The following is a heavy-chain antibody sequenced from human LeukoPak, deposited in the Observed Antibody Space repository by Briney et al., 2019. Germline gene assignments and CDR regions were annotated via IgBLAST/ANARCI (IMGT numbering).Heavy chain of an antibody. V-gene: IGHV3-30-3*01. CDR3: ARDKIVGPTTLDY. Sequence: GGSLRLSCAASGFTFNSYAMHWVRQTPGKGLEWVAFISYDGSNKLYADSVKGRFTISRDSSKNTLYLQMNSLRVDDTAVYYCARDKIVGPTTLDYWGQGTLVTVSS. CDR2: ISYDGSNK. J-gene: IGHJ4*02. CDR1: GFTFNSYA. D-gene: IGHD1-26*01.